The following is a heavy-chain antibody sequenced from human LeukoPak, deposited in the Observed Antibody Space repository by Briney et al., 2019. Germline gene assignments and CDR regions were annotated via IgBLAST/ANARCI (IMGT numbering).Heavy chain of an antibody. J-gene: IGHJ4*02. CDR3: ARSAGGASFYY. V-gene: IGHV4-59*01. D-gene: IGHD1-26*01. Sequence: PSETLSLTCTVSGGSISRYYWSWIRQPPGKGLEWVVYIYYSGSTNYNPSLKSRVTISVHTSKNQFSLKLSSVTAADTAVYYCARSAGGASFYYWGQGTLVTVSS. CDR1: GGSISRYY. CDR2: IYYSGST.